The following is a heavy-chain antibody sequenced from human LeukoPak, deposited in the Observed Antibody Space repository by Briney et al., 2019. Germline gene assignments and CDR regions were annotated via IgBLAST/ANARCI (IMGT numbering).Heavy chain of an antibody. CDR1: GGSISSSSYY. J-gene: IGHJ4*02. CDR3: ARVRSTVTTDY. V-gene: IGHV4-39*07. D-gene: IGHD4-17*01. Sequence: SETLSLTCTVSGGSISSSSYYWGWIRQPPGKGLEWIGSIYYSGSTYYNPSLKSRVTISVDTSKNQFSLKLSSVTAADTAVYYCARVRSTVTTDYWGQGTLVTVSS. CDR2: IYYSGST.